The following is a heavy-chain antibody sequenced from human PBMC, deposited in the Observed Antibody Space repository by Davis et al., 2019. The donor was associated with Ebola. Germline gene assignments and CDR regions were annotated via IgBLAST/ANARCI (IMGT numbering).Heavy chain of an antibody. J-gene: IGHJ3*02. CDR1: GGTFSSYA. V-gene: IGHV1-69*13. Sequence: SVKVSCKASGGTFSSYAISWVRQAPGQGLEWMGGIIPIFGTANYAQKFQGRVTITADESTSTACMELSSLRSEDTAVYYCARDYYDSSGYYYGAFDIWGQGTMVTVSS. CDR2: IIPIFGTA. CDR3: ARDYYDSSGYYYGAFDI. D-gene: IGHD3-22*01.